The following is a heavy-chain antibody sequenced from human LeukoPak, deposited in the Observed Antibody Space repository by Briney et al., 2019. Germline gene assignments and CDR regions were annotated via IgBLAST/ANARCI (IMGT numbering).Heavy chain of an antibody. Sequence: GGSLRLSCAASGFTFSSYAMSWVRQAPGKGLEWVSVISGSGNSTYNADSVKGRFTISRDNSKNTLYLQMNSLRAEDTAVYYCARDGGNFAYCGGDCYPFDYWGQGTLVTVSS. CDR3: ARDGGNFAYCGGDCYPFDY. CDR1: GFTFSSYA. D-gene: IGHD2-21*02. V-gene: IGHV3-23*01. J-gene: IGHJ4*02. CDR2: ISGSGNST.